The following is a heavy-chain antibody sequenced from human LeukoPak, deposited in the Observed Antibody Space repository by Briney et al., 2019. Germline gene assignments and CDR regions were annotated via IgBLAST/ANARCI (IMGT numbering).Heavy chain of an antibody. Sequence: GGSLRLSCAASGFTFSSYWMHWVRQAPGKGLVWVSRINSDGSSTSYADSVKGRFTISRDNAKNTLYLQMNSLRAEDTAVYYCARDRTVSIAAYYYYMDVWGKGTTVTISS. CDR2: INSDGSST. J-gene: IGHJ6*03. CDR3: ARDRTVSIAAYYYYMDV. CDR1: GFTFSSYW. D-gene: IGHD6-25*01. V-gene: IGHV3-74*01.